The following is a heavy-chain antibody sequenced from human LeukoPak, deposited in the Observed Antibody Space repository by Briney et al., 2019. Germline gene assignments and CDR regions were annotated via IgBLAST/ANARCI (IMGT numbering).Heavy chain of an antibody. CDR1: GYTFTSYG. Sequence: ASVKVSCKASGYTFTSYGISWVRQAPGQGLEWMGWISAYNGNTNYAQKLQGRVTMTTDTSTSTAYMELRSLRSDDTAVYYCARDHWSDDYVWGSYGYWGQGTLVTVS. V-gene: IGHV1-18*01. CDR3: ARDHWSDDYVWGSYGY. CDR2: ISAYNGNT. D-gene: IGHD3-16*01. J-gene: IGHJ4*02.